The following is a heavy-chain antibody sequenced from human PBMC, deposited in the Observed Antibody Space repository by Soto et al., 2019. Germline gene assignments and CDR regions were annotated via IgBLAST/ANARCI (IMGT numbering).Heavy chain of an antibody. CDR3: ATAEVDY. Sequence: GGSLRLSCAASGFTFGNSWMHWVRQAPGKGLEWVSRMNSGGSTTDYADSVKGRFTVSRDNAKYTLYLQMNSLRAEDTAVYYCATAEVDYWGPGTLVTVSS. V-gene: IGHV3-74*01. CDR1: GFTFGNSW. J-gene: IGHJ4*02. CDR2: MNSGGSTT.